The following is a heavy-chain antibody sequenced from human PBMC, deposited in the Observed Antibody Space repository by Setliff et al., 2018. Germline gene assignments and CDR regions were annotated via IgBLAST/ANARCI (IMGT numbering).Heavy chain of an antibody. CDR2: IYYSGST. D-gene: IGHD6-19*01. CDR3: ARFSGSGWSYFDC. J-gene: IGHJ4*02. CDR1: GGSISSSSYY. V-gene: IGHV4-39*01. Sequence: PSETLSLTCTVSGGSISSSSYYWGWIRQPPGKGLEWIGSIYYSGSTYYNPSLKSRVTISVDTSMNQFPLKLSSVTAADTAVYYCARFSGSGWSYFDCWGQGTLVTVSS.